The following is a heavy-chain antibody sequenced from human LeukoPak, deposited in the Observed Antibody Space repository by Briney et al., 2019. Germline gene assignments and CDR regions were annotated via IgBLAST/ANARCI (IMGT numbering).Heavy chain of an antibody. Sequence: SSETLSLTCAVYGGSFSGYCWSWIRQPPGKGLEWIGEINHSGSTNYNPSLKSRVTISVDTSKNQFSLKLSSVTAADTAVYYCAREGYCGGDCYFYYWGQGTLVTVSS. CDR1: GGSFSGYC. CDR2: INHSGST. J-gene: IGHJ4*02. D-gene: IGHD2-21*02. CDR3: AREGYCGGDCYFYY. V-gene: IGHV4-34*01.